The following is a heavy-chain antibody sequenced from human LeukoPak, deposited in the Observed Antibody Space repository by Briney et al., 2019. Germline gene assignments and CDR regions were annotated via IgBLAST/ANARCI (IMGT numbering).Heavy chain of an antibody. D-gene: IGHD6-13*01. J-gene: IGHJ4*02. Sequence: ASVKVSCKVSGYTLTELSMHWMRQAPGKGLEWMGGFDPEDGETIYAQKFQGRVTMTEDTSTDTAYMELSSLRSEDTAVYYCATVTSSSGTRDYWGQGTLVTVSS. CDR2: FDPEDGET. CDR3: ATVTSSSGTRDY. V-gene: IGHV1-24*01. CDR1: GYTLTELS.